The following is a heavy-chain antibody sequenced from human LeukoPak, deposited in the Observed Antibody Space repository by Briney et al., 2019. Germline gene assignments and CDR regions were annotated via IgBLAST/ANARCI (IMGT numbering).Heavy chain of an antibody. J-gene: IGHJ4*02. CDR2: IYYSGTT. Sequence: SETLSLTCTVSGGSTSSSSYYWGWIRQPPGKGLEWIGNIYYSGTTYYNPSLKSRVTISVDTSKNQFSLKLSSVTAADTAVYYCASGFWLDYWGQGTLVTVSS. V-gene: IGHV4-39*07. CDR1: GGSTSSSSYY. D-gene: IGHD2-2*03. CDR3: ASGFWLDY.